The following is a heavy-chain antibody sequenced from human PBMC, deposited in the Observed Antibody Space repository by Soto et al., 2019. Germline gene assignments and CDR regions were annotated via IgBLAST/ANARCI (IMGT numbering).Heavy chain of an antibody. V-gene: IGHV3-21*01. Sequence: PVSSLRLSCAASVFTLSTYSMNCVRHSPGKWLEWVSSISSSSSHIYYADSVKGRFTISRDNAKNSLSLQMNSLRAEDTAVYYCARDAAWTMPMLPTRPDRWGQGTLVTLSS. D-gene: IGHD2-2*01. J-gene: IGHJ5*02. CDR2: ISSSSSHI. CDR3: ARDAAWTMPMLPTRPDR. CDR1: VFTLSTYS.